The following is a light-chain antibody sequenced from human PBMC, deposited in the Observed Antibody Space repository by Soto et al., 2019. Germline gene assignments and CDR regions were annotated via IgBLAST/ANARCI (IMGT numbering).Light chain of an antibody. V-gene: IGKV1-9*01. CDR3: QQLHDYPIT. CDR2: AAS. Sequence: ILLTQSPSSLSSSLGDRVTITCRASQGIDSSFAWYQQKPGKAPKLLIYAASSLQSGVPSRFSGSGSGTDFTLTISSLKTEDFATYYCQQLHDYPITFGQGTRLEIK. J-gene: IGKJ5*01. CDR1: QGIDSS.